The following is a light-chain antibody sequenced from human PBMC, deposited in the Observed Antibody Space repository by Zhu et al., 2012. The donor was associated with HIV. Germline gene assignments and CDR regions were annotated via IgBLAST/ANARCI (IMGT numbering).Light chain of an antibody. Sequence: TQSPATLSVSPGERATLSCRASQTVSRNYLAWYQQKPGQAPRLLIYGASRRVTGIPDRFSGSGSGTDFTLTISRLEPEDFAVYYCQHYVPSPMYTFGQGTKLEIK. CDR3: QHYVPSPMYT. CDR2: GAS. J-gene: IGKJ2*01. CDR1: QTVSRNY. V-gene: IGKV3-20*01.